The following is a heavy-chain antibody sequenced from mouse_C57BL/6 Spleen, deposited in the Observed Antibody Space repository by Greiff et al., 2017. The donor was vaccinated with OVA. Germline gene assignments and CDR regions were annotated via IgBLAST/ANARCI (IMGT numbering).Heavy chain of an antibody. Sequence: QVQLQQPGAELVKPGASVKLSCKASGYTFTSYWMQWVKQRPGQGLEWIGEIDPSDSYTNYNQKFKGKATLTVDTSSSTAYMQRSSLTSEDSAVYYCAWSYAMDYWGQGTSVTVSS. CDR3: AWSYAMDY. CDR1: GYTFTSYW. CDR2: IDPSDSYT. J-gene: IGHJ4*01. V-gene: IGHV1-50*01.